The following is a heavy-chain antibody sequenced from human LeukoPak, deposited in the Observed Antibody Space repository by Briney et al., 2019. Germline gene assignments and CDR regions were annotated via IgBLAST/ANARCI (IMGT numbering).Heavy chain of an antibody. J-gene: IGHJ6*03. V-gene: IGHV1-18*01. D-gene: IGHD2-15*01. Sequence: ASVNDSCKAAGYTFTNYVISWVRQTPAQGLAWVGWMSAYNGNTHYAQKLHGGVAMTTNTSTSTAYMELRSLRSDDTAVYYCARDGGLYCSGGSCYLSYYYYYMDVWGKGTTVTVSS. CDR1: GYTFTNYV. CDR3: ARDGGLYCSGGSCYLSYYYYYMDV. CDR2: MSAYNGNT.